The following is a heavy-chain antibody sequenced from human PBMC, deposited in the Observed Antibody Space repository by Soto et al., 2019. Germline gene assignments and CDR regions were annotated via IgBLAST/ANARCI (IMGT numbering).Heavy chain of an antibody. V-gene: IGHV3-23*01. J-gene: IGHJ4*02. CDR2: ISGSGGGT. D-gene: IGHD3-16*01. Sequence: GGSLRLSCAASGFSFSDYAMGWVRQAPGKGLEWVSVISGSGGGTYHADSVKGRFTISRDNSENTLYLQMNTLRAEDTAVYYCAKTSHPDSWYTDRWGTFDYWGQGTLVTVSS. CDR1: GFSFSDYA. CDR3: AKTSHPDSWYTDRWGTFDY.